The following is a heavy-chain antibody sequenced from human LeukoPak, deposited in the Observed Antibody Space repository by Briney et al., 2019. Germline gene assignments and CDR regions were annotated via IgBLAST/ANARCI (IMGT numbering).Heavy chain of an antibody. Sequence: GGSLRLSCATSGFTFSTYWMHWVRQAPGKGLVWVSRINSDGSHTNYADSVKGRFTISRDNAKNTLYLQMNSLRDEDTAVYYCARDERAGSGWYFVYWGQGTLVTVSS. J-gene: IGHJ4*02. D-gene: IGHD6-19*01. CDR1: GFTFSTYW. CDR3: ARDERAGSGWYFVY. CDR2: INSDGSHT. V-gene: IGHV3-74*01.